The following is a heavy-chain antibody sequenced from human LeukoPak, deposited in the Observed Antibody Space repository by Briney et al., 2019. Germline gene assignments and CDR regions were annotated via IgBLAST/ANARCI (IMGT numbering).Heavy chain of an antibody. V-gene: IGHV3-30*03. CDR2: ISYDGSNK. D-gene: IGHD2-15*01. Sequence: GRSLRLSCAASGFTFSSYGMHWVRQAPGKGLEWVAVISYDGSNKYYADSVKGRFTISRDNSKNTLYLQMNSLRAEDTAVYYCASDLCSGGSCYSLHYWGQGTLVTVSS. J-gene: IGHJ4*02. CDR1: GFTFSSYG. CDR3: ASDLCSGGSCYSLHY.